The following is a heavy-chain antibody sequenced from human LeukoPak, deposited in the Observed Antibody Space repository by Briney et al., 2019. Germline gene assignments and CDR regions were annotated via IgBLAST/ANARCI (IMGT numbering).Heavy chain of an antibody. Sequence: GGSLRLSGAASGFTFSSYWMHWVRQAPGKGLVWVSRINSDGSSTSYADSVKGQFTISRDNAKNTLYLQMNSLRAEDTAVYYCARVHSSSWYGYFDYWGQGTLVTVSS. CDR3: ARVHSSSWYGYFDY. V-gene: IGHV3-74*01. D-gene: IGHD6-13*01. J-gene: IGHJ4*02. CDR2: INSDGSST. CDR1: GFTFSSYW.